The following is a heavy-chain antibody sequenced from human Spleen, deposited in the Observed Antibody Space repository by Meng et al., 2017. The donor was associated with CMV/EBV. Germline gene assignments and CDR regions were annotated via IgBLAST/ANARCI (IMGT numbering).Heavy chain of an antibody. J-gene: IGHJ4*02. Sequence: AETLSLTCAVYGGAFSNYHWTWIRQPPGRGLEWIGEINHSRSTNYNPSLKSRGTISVDTSKNQFSLKLRSVTASDTAVYYCARAGRTISIFGVVTLPPAYWGQGTLATVSS. CDR2: INHSRST. CDR1: GGAFSNYH. V-gene: IGHV4-34*01. CDR3: ARAGRTISIFGVVTLPPAY. D-gene: IGHD3-3*01.